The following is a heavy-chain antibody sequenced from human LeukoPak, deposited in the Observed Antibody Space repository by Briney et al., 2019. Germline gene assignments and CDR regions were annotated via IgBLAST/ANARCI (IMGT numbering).Heavy chain of an antibody. J-gene: IGHJ5*02. CDR2: INPNSGGT. CDR3: ATSSSSGS. Sequence: ASVKVSCKASGYTFTGYYIHWVRQAPGQGLEWMGCINPNSGGTSYARKFQGRVTMTRDTSTSTAYMELSRLRSDDTAIYYCATSSSSGSWGQGTLVTVSS. D-gene: IGHD6-6*01. V-gene: IGHV1-2*02. CDR1: GYTFTGYY.